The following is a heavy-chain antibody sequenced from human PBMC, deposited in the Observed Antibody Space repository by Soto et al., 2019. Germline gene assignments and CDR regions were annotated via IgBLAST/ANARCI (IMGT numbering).Heavy chain of an antibody. V-gene: IGHV3-74*01. CDR3: ARPQYLPDDVLDV. D-gene: IGHD2-2*01. J-gene: IGHJ3*01. CDR2: INSDGSST. CDR1: GFTFTNYW. Sequence: GGSLRLSCAASGFTFTNYWMQWVRQAPGKGLVWVSRINSDGSSTSHADSVKGRFTISRDNAKNTLYLQMSSLRAEDTAVYYCARPQYLPDDVLDVWGGGTGVTVS.